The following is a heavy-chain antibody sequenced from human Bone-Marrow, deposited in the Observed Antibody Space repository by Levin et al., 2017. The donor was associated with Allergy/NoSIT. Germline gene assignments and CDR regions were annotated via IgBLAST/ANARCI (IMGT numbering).Heavy chain of an antibody. CDR1: GFSLKTSGV. CDR3: AHRPNFCTGGSCHNRFDP. Sequence: SGPTLVKPTQTLTLTCTFSGFSLKTSGVGWIRQPPGKALEWLAVIYSDDDKRYSPSLSNRLTITTDTSKNQVVLTMTNMDPVDTATYSCAHRPNFCTGGSCHNRFDPWGQGTLVTVSS. CDR2: IYSDDDK. D-gene: IGHD2-15*01. V-gene: IGHV2-5*02. J-gene: IGHJ5*02.